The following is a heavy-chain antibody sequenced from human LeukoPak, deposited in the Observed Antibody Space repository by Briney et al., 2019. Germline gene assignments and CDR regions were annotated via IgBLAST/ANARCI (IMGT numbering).Heavy chain of an antibody. CDR2: INPNSGGT. CDR3: ARDTSYQLLSLDWFDP. CDR1: GYTFTGYY. J-gene: IGHJ5*02. D-gene: IGHD2-2*01. Sequence: ASVKVSCKASGYTFTGYYMHWVRQAPGQGLEWMGWINPNSGGTNYAQKFQGRVTMTRDTSISTDYMELSRLRSDDTAVYYCARDTSYQLLSLDWFDPWGQGTLVTVSS. V-gene: IGHV1-2*02.